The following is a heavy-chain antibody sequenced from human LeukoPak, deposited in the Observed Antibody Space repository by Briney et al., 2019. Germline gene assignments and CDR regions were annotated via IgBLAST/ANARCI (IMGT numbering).Heavy chain of an antibody. Sequence: PGRSLRLSCAASGFTFDDYAMHWVRQVPGKGLEWVSGISWNSFSIGYADSVKGRFTISRDNVKNSLYLQMNSLRAGDMAFYYCARGRSYHYMDVWGKGTTVTVSS. CDR2: ISWNSFSI. V-gene: IGHV3-9*03. CDR1: GFTFDDYA. J-gene: IGHJ6*03. CDR3: ARGRSYHYMDV. D-gene: IGHD2-15*01.